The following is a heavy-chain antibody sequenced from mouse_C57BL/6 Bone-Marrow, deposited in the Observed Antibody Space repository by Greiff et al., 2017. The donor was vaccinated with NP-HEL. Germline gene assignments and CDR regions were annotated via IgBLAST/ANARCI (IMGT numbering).Heavy chain of an antibody. V-gene: IGHV5-4*03. D-gene: IGHD3-3*01. CDR1: GFTFSSYA. Sequence: EVKLMESGGGLVKPGGSLKLSCAASGFTFSSYAMSWVRQTPEKRLEWVATISDGGSYTYYPDNVKGRFTISRDNAKNNLYLQMSHLKSEDTAMYYCARKGAGSDWYFDVWGTGTTVTVSS. J-gene: IGHJ1*03. CDR3: ARKGAGSDWYFDV. CDR2: ISDGGSYT.